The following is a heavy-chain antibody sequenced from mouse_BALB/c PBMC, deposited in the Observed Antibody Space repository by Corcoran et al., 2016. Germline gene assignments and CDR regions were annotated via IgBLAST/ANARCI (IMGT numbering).Heavy chain of an antibody. CDR3: ARRYYYGRWYFDV. J-gene: IGHJ1*01. CDR2: IDPANGNT. Sequence: EVQLQQSGAELVKPGASVKLSCTASGFNIKDTYMHWVKQRPEQGLEWIGRIDPANGNTKYDPKFQGKATITADTSSNTAYLQLSSLTSEDTVVYYCARRYYYGRWYFDVWGAGTTVTVSS. D-gene: IGHD1-1*01. V-gene: IGHV14-3*02. CDR1: GFNIKDTY.